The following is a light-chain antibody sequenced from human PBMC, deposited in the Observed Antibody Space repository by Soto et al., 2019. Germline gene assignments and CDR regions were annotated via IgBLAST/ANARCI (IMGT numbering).Light chain of an antibody. CDR1: RTDVGGYNF. J-gene: IGLJ1*01. V-gene: IGLV2-14*01. Sequence: QSVLTQPASVSGSPGQSITISCTGTRTDVGGYNFVSWYQQHPGKAPKLIIYEVSNRPSGVSNLFPGSKSDNTASLTISGLQAEDEADYYCCSYVSSKTYVFGTGTKVTV. CDR3: CSYVSSKTYV. CDR2: EVS.